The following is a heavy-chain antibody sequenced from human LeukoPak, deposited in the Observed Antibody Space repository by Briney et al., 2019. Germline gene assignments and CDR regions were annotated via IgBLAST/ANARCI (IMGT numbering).Heavy chain of an antibody. CDR2: ICSSGSTM. V-gene: IGHV3-48*03. Sequence: GGSLGLSCAASGFTFSSYEMNWVRQAPGKGLEWVSYICSSGSTMYYADSVKGRFTISRDNAKNSLYLQMNSLRAEDTAVYYCAREGSTIDYWGQGTLVTVSS. D-gene: IGHD6-13*01. CDR1: GFTFSSYE. CDR3: AREGSTIDY. J-gene: IGHJ4*02.